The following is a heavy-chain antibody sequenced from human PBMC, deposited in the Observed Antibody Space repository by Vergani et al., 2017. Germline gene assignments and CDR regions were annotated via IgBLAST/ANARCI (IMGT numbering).Heavy chain of an antibody. V-gene: IGHV1-2*02. CDR3: ARDLVVGATYYYYGMDV. CDR1: GYTFTGYY. D-gene: IGHD1-26*01. Sequence: QVQLVQSGAEVKKPGASVKVSCKASGYTFTGYYMHWVRQAPGQGLGWMGWINPNSGGTNYAQKFQGRVTMTRDTSISTAYMELSRLRSDDTAVYYCARDLVVGATYYYYGMDVWGQGTTVTVSS. CDR2: INPNSGGT. J-gene: IGHJ6*02.